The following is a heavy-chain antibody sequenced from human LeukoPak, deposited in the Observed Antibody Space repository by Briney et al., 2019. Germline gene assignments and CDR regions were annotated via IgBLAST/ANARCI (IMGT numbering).Heavy chain of an antibody. CDR2: ISSSGDST. CDR1: GFTFSSYD. V-gene: IGHV3-64D*06. Sequence: QPGGSLRLSCSASGFTFSSYDMCWVRQAPGKGLEYVSAISSSGDSTYYADSVRDRFTISRDNSKNTMFLQMSSLRAEDTAVYYCVRVGATVTLRDAFDIWGQGTMVTVSS. J-gene: IGHJ3*02. D-gene: IGHD4-17*01. CDR3: VRVGATVTLRDAFDI.